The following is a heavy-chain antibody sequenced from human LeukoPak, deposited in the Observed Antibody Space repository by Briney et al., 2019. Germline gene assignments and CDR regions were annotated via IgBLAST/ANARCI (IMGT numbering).Heavy chain of an antibody. V-gene: IGHV1-69*13. D-gene: IGHD6-13*01. CDR1: GGTFSNYA. CDR3: ARLRIAAAGTLYYYYYGMDV. CDR2: IIPTFGTA. J-gene: IGHJ6*02. Sequence: ASVKVSCKASGGTFSNYAISWVRQAPGQGLEWMGGIIPTFGTANYAQKFQGRVTITADESTSTAYMELSSLRSEDTAVYYCARLRIAAAGTLYYYYYGMDVWGQGTTVTVSS.